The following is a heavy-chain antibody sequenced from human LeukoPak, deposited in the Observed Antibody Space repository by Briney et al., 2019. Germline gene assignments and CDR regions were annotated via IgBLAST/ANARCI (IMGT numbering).Heavy chain of an antibody. J-gene: IGHJ4*02. CDR1: GFTFNTFA. CDR3: ARDPRDRIFGPLDY. V-gene: IGHV3-30*14. CDR2: ISYDGNDK. D-gene: IGHD3/OR15-3a*01. Sequence: PGGSLRLSCTVSGFTFNTFAMHWVRQSPGKGLEWVALISYDGNDKYYTDSVKGRFTISRDISKNTVYLQMNSLRPEDTAVYYCARDPRDRIFGPLDYWGQGTLVTASS.